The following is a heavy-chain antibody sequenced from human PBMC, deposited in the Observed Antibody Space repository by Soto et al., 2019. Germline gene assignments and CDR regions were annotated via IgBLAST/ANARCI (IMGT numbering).Heavy chain of an antibody. Sequence: PGGSLRLSCAASGITFSSHVMSWVRQAPGKGLEWVSAISGSGSSTFYADSVKGRFTISRDNSKNTLYLQLNSLRAEDTAVYYCAMGPGSSSSWYGPFDYWGQGTLVTVS. CDR2: ISGSGSST. D-gene: IGHD6-13*01. CDR1: GITFSSHV. J-gene: IGHJ4*02. V-gene: IGHV3-23*01. CDR3: AMGPGSSSSWYGPFDY.